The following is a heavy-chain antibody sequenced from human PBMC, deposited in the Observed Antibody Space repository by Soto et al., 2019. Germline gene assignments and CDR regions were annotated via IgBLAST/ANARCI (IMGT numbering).Heavy chain of an antibody. D-gene: IGHD2-21*02. CDR3: AGAYCGGDCYRYYYYYGMDV. J-gene: IGHJ6*02. CDR1: GGTFSSYA. V-gene: IGHV1-69*13. CDR2: IIPIFGTA. Sequence: SVKVSCKASGGTFSSYAISWVRQAPGQGLEWMGGIIPIFGTANYAQKFQGRVTITADESTSTAYMELSSLRSEDTAVYYCAGAYCGGDCYRYYYYYGMDVWGQGTTVTVSS.